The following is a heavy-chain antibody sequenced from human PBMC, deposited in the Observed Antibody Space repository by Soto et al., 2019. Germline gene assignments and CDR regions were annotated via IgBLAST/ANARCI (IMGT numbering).Heavy chain of an antibody. CDR1: GDSISTASHY. CDR2: IYSSGRI. V-gene: IGHV4-31*03. J-gene: IGHJ6*02. Sequence: QVQLQESGPGLVKPSQTLLLTCTVSGDSISTASHYWNWIRHLPGKGLEWIGNIYSSGRIYYTPSLQSRVTISEDTSTNQFSLNLSSVTAADTGVYYCASSITSGSFSFGYHGMDVWGQGTTVTVSS. D-gene: IGHD3-10*01. CDR3: ASSITSGSFSFGYHGMDV.